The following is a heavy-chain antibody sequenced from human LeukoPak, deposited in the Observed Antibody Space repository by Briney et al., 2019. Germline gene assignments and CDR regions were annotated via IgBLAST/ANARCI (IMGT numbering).Heavy chain of an antibody. CDR2: IYYTGST. D-gene: IGHD3-10*01. CDR3: ARSSMFRGVTFDY. CDR1: GGSISTYY. V-gene: IGHV4-59*08. J-gene: IGHJ4*02. Sequence: SETLSLTCTVSGGSISTYYWSWIRQPPGKGMEWIGFIYYTGSTNYNPSLKSRVTISIDTSKNQFSLRLSSVTAADTAVYYCARSSMFRGVTFDYWGQGTLVTVSS.